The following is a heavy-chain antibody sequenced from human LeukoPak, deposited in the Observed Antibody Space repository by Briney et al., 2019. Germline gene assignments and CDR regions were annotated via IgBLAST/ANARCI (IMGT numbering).Heavy chain of an antibody. D-gene: IGHD4-17*01. J-gene: IGHJ4*02. CDR2: IKQDGSEK. Sequence: GGSLRLSCAASGFTFSRYWMSWVRQAPGKGLEWVASIKQDGSEKYYVDSVKGRFTISRDNAKNSLYLQMNSLRAEDTAVYYCARVVATVTPVWGQGTLVTVSS. CDR1: GFTFSRYW. CDR3: ARVVATVTPV. V-gene: IGHV3-7*04.